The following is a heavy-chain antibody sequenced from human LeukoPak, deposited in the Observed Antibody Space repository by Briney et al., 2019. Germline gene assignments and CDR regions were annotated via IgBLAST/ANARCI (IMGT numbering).Heavy chain of an antibody. D-gene: IGHD3-3*01. J-gene: IGHJ4*02. CDR1: GFTFSNYE. CDR2: ISTSGSTI. V-gene: IGHV3-48*03. Sequence: GGSLRLSCTASGFTFSNYELNWVRQAPGKGLEWVSYISTSGSTIDYADSVKGRFTISRDNAKNSLYLQMNSLRAEDTAVYYCARDDRYDFWSGNGPYYFDYWGQGTLVTVSS. CDR3: ARDDRYDFWSGNGPYYFDY.